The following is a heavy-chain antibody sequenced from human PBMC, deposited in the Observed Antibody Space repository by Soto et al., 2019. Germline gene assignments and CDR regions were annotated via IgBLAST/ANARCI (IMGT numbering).Heavy chain of an antibody. CDR1: GSTLSSYA. Sequence: GRSLRLSCAASGSTLSSYAMSWVRQAPGKGLEWVSAISGSGGSTYYADSVKGRFTISRDNSKNTLYLQMNSLRAEDTAVYYCARSTLENPDYWGQGTLVTVSS. J-gene: IGHJ4*02. CDR3: ARSTLENPDY. V-gene: IGHV3-23*01. D-gene: IGHD3-16*01. CDR2: ISGSGGST.